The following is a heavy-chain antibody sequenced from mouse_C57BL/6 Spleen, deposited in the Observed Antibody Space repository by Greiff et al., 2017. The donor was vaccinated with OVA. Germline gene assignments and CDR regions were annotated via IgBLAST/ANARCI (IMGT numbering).Heavy chain of an antibody. CDR3: ARAQADY. D-gene: IGHD3-1*01. CDR1: GYTFTSYW. V-gene: IGHV1-59*01. Sequence: QVQLQQSGAELVRPGTSVKLSCKASGYTFTSYWMHWVKQRPGQGLEWIGVIDPSDSYTNYNQKFKGKATLTVDTSSSTAYMQLSSLTSEDSAVYYCARAQADYWGQGTTLTVSS. CDR2: IDPSDSYT. J-gene: IGHJ2*01.